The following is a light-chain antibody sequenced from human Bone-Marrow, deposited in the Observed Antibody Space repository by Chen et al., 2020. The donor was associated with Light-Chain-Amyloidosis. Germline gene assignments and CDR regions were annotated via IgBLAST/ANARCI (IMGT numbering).Light chain of an antibody. V-gene: IGLV3-21*02. CDR3: QVWDRSSDRPV. J-gene: IGLJ3*02. CDR2: DDS. CDR1: NIGSTI. Sequence: SYVLTQPSSVSVAPGQTATIACGGNNIGSTIVHWYQQTPGQAPLLVVYDDSDRPSGIPERLSGSNSGNTATMTISGVEAGEEADYYCQVWDRSSDRPVFGGGTKLTVL.